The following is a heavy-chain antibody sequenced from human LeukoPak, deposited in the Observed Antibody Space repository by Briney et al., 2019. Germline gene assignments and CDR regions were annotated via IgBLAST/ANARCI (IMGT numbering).Heavy chain of an antibody. V-gene: IGHV4-34*01. CDR2: INHSGST. J-gene: IGHJ4*02. CDR1: GGSFSGYY. Sequence: SETLSLTCAVYGGSFSGYYWSWIRQPPGKGLEWIGEINHSGSTNYNPSLKSRVTISVDTSKNQSSLKLSSVTAADTAVYYCASDLRDGYNAADYWGQGTLVTVSS. D-gene: IGHD5-24*01. CDR3: ASDLRDGYNAADY.